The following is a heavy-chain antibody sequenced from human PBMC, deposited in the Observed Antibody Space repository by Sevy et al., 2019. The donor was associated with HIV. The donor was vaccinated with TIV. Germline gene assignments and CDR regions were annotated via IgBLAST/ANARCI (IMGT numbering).Heavy chain of an antibody. CDR2: INPKNDVT. Sequence: ASVKVSCKASGYSFTDYYMHWVRQAPGQGLEWMAWINPKNDVTNYAQKFQGRVTMTRDTSTSTAYMELTRLRSDDTAVYYCARARRVTTVYYYYCMDVWGQGTTVTVSS. D-gene: IGHD5-18*01. CDR1: GYSFTDYY. J-gene: IGHJ6*02. V-gene: IGHV1-2*02. CDR3: ARARRVTTVYYYYCMDV.